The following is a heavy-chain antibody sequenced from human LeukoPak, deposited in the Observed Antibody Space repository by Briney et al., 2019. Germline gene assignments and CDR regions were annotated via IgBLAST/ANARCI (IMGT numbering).Heavy chain of an antibody. CDR1: GFTFDDYS. CDR3: ARAGDDYVWGSYRPIDY. CDR2: INWNGGSI. J-gene: IGHJ4*02. D-gene: IGHD3-16*02. V-gene: IGHV3-20*04. Sequence: TGGSLRLSCAASGFTFDDYSMSWVRQAPGKGLEWVSGINWNGGSIGYADSVKGRFTISRDNAKNSLYLQMNSLRGEDTALYYCARAGDDYVWGSYRPIDYWGQGTLVTVSS.